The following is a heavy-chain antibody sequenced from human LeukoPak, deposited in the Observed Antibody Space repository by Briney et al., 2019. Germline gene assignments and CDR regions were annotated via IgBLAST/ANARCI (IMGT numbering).Heavy chain of an antibody. CDR3: ARVRFGELLNSYYYYMDV. CDR1: GHTFTDYY. CDR2: ISAYNGNT. V-gene: IGHV1-18*04. J-gene: IGHJ6*03. Sequence: ASVKVSCKASGHTFTDYYMHWVRQAPGQGLEWMGWISAYNGNTNYAQKLQGRVTMTTDTSTSTAYMELRSLRSDDTAVYYCARVRFGELLNSYYYYMDVWGKGTTVTISS. D-gene: IGHD3-10*01.